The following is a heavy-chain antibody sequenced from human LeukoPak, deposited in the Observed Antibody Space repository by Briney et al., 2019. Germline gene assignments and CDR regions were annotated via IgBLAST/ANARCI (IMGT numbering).Heavy chain of an antibody. D-gene: IGHD5-12*01. J-gene: IGHJ5*02. V-gene: IGHV4-31*03. CDR1: GGYISSGGYY. CDR3: ARFSGYPFNWFDP. CDR2: IYYSGST. Sequence: SQTLSLTCTVSGGYISSGGYYWSWIRQHPGKGLEWIGYIYYSGSTYYNPSLKSRVTISVDTSKNQFSLKLSSVTAADTAVYYCARFSGYPFNWFDPWGQGTLVTVSS.